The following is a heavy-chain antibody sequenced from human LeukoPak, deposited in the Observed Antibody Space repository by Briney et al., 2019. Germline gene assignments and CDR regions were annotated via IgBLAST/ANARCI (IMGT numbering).Heavy chain of an antibody. J-gene: IGHJ6*02. CDR3: TRPKGYYDILTGYYGMDV. CDR1: GFTFSGSA. D-gene: IGHD3-9*01. CDR2: IRSKANSYAT. Sequence: GGSLRLSCAASGFTFSGSAMHWVRQASGKGLEWVGRIRSKANSYATAYAASVKGRFTISRDDSKNTAYLQMNSLKTEDTAVYYCTRPKGYYDILTGYYGMDVWGQGTTVTVSS. V-gene: IGHV3-73*01.